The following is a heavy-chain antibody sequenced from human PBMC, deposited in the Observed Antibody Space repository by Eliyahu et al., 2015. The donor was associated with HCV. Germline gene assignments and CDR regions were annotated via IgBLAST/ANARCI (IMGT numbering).Heavy chain of an antibody. CDR2: ITGSGDGT. J-gene: IGHJ3*02. CDR1: GFSFTNYA. Sequence: EVQLLESGGGVVQPGGSLRLSCAASGFSFTNYAVSWVRQAPGKGVGWVSAITGSGDGTYYADSVKGRFTISRDNSRNTLYLQMNGLRAEDTALYYCAKNNPEIWGRGTMVTVSS. V-gene: IGHV3-23*01. CDR3: AKNNPEI.